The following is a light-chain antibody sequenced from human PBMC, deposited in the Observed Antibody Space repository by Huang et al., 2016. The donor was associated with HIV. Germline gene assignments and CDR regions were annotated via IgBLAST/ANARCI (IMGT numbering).Light chain of an antibody. CDR1: QGVSNN. J-gene: IGKJ1*01. CDR2: GAS. Sequence: EIVMTQSPATLSVSPGERATLSCRASQGVSNNIAWYQQQPGQTPRLRIQGASTRATGIAAKFSGRWSGTDFTLTITSLQPEDSAVYYCQHYNNWPPWTFGPGTQVEI. V-gene: IGKV3D-15*01. CDR3: QHYNNWPPWT.